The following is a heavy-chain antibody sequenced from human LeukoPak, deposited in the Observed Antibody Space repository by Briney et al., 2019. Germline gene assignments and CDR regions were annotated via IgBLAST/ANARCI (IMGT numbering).Heavy chain of an antibody. D-gene: IGHD5-18*01. V-gene: IGHV3-23*01. Sequence: GGSLRLSCAASGFTFSSYAMSWVRQAPGKGLEWVSAISGSGGSTYYADSVKGRFTISRDNSKNTLYLQMNSLRAEGTAVYYCARSRRGYSYGYGDYWGQGTLVTVSS. CDR3: ARSRRGYSYGYGDY. CDR1: GFTFSSYA. CDR2: ISGSGGST. J-gene: IGHJ4*02.